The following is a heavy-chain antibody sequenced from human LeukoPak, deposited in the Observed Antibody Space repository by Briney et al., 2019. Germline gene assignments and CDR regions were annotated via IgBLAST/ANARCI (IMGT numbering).Heavy chain of an antibody. Sequence: GGSLRLSCAASGFTFNNYWMTWVRQAPGKGLEWVANINPYGSGKDYVDSVKGRFTISRENAKSSLYLQINSLRAEDTAVYYCARHENCNFPYWGQGTLVTVPS. D-gene: IGHD1-7*01. J-gene: IGHJ4*02. V-gene: IGHV3-7*01. CDR3: ARHENCNFPY. CDR1: GFTFNNYW. CDR2: INPYGSGK.